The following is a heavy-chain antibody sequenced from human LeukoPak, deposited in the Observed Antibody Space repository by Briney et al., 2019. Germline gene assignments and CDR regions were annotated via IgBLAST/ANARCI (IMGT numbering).Heavy chain of an antibody. J-gene: IGHJ3*02. CDR2: ISYDGSNK. V-gene: IGHV3-30*04. CDR3: ARGAIFGVVITRGAFDI. Sequence: GGSLRLSCAASGFTFSSYAMHWVRQAPGKGLEWVAVISYDGSNKYYADSVKGRFTISRDNSKNTLYLQMNSLRAEDTAVYYCARGAIFGVVITRGAFDIWGQGTMVTVSS. D-gene: IGHD3-3*01. CDR1: GFTFSSYA.